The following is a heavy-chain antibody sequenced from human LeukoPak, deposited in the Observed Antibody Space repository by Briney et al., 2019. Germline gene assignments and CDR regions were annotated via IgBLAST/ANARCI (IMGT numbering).Heavy chain of an antibody. Sequence: GRSLRLSCAASGFTFSSYAMSWVRQAPGEGLEWVSAISGSGGSTYYADSVKGRFTISRDNSKNTLYLQMNSLRAEDTAVYYCAKKGATTGDFDYWGQGTLVTVSS. D-gene: IGHD1-26*01. CDR2: ISGSGGST. J-gene: IGHJ4*02. V-gene: IGHV3-23*01. CDR3: AKKGATTGDFDY. CDR1: GFTFSSYA.